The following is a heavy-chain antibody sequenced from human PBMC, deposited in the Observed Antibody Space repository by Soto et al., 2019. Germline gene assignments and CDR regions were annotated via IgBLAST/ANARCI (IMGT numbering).Heavy chain of an antibody. CDR3: ARHGSN. CDR2: IYYSGIT. Sequence: QLQLQESGPGLVKPSETLSLTCTVSGVSISNSSYYWGWIRRPPGKGLEWIGTIYYSGITYYNPSLQSRVTIAVDTSKNQFSLKLTSVTAADPAVYYCARHGSNWGQGTLVTVSS. V-gene: IGHV4-39*01. J-gene: IGHJ4*02. CDR1: GVSISNSSYY.